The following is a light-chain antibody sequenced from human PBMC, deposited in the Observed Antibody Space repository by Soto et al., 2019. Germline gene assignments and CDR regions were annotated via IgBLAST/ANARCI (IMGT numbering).Light chain of an antibody. CDR2: ATS. J-gene: IGKJ5*01. V-gene: IGKV1-39*01. CDR1: QSIASY. Sequence: DIQMTTSPSSLSDSVGDRVTVTCRASQSIASYLNWYQHKPGTAPNLLIYATSILQSGVPSRFSGSGSGTDFTLTISSLQPEDVATYYCQKYNSAPITVGQGTRVEIK. CDR3: QKYNSAPIT.